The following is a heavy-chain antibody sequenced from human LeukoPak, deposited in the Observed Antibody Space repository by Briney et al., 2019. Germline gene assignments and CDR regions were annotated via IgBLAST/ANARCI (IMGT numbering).Heavy chain of an antibody. V-gene: IGHV4-30-4*08. Sequence: PSQTLSLTCTVSGGSISSGDYYWTWIRQPPGKGLEWIGEINHSGTINYNPSLKSRITISADTSKNQFSLKVTSVTAADTAVYYCARDKDGVVDYWGQGTLVTVSS. CDR3: ARDKDGVVDY. CDR2: INHSGTI. D-gene: IGHD2-8*01. J-gene: IGHJ4*02. CDR1: GGSISSGDYY.